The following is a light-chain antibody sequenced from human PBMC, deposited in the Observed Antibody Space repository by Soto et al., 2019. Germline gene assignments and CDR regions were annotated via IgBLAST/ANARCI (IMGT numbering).Light chain of an antibody. CDR3: AAWDDSLNGVV. J-gene: IGLJ2*01. Sequence: QAVVTQPPSASGTPGQRVTISCSGSSSNVGSRTVNWYQQLPGTAPKLLIYINNQRPSVVPDRFSGSKSGTSASLAINGLQSEDEADYYCAAWDDSLNGVVFGGGTQLTVL. CDR2: INN. CDR1: SSNVGSRT. V-gene: IGLV1-44*01.